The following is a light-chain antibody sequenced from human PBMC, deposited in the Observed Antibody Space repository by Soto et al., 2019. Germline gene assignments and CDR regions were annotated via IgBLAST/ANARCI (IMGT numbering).Light chain of an antibody. J-gene: IGKJ1*01. CDR3: QQYYSYWT. Sequence: DIQRTQSPSTLSASAGARVPITGRASQSISSWLAWYQQKPGKAPKLLIYDASSLESGVPSMFSGSGSGTEFTLTISCLQSEDFATYYCQQYYSYWTFGQGTKVDIK. CDR2: DAS. V-gene: IGKV1-5*01. CDR1: QSISSW.